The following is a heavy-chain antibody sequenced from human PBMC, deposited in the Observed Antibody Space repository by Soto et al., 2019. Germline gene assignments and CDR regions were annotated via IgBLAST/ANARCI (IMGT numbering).Heavy chain of an antibody. CDR3: ARDPAIFGVDDRGYYFDY. CDR2: INPSGGST. V-gene: IGHV1-46*03. Sequence: QVQLVQSGAEVKKPGASVKVSCKASGYTFTSYYMHWVRQAPGQGLEWMGIINPSGGSTSYAQKFQGRVTMTRDTTTSTVYLELSSLRSEDKAVYYCARDPAIFGVDDRGYYFDYWGQGTLVTVSS. J-gene: IGHJ4*02. CDR1: GYTFTSYY. D-gene: IGHD3-3*01.